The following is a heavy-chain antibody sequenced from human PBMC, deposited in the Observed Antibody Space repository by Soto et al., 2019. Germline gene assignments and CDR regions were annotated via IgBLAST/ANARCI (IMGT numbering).Heavy chain of an antibody. Sequence: SETLSLTCAVYGGSFSGYYWSWIRQPPGKGLEWIGEINHSGSTTYNPSHKSRVTISVDTSKNQFSLKMSSVTAADTAVYYCARGPDFWSSYYVYYYYGMDVWGQGTTVTVSS. CDR3: ARGPDFWSSYYVYYYYGMDV. V-gene: IGHV4-34*01. CDR1: GGSFSGYY. D-gene: IGHD3-3*01. J-gene: IGHJ6*02. CDR2: INHSGST.